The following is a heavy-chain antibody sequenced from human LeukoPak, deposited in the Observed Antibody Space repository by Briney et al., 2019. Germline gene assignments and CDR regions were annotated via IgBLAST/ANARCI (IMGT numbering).Heavy chain of an antibody. CDR3: ARTPNRYCSGGSCYWFWFDP. J-gene: IGHJ5*02. D-gene: IGHD2-15*01. CDR1: GGSFSGYY. CDR2: INHSGST. V-gene: IGHV4-34*01. Sequence: SETLSLTCAVYGGSFSGYYWSWIRQPPGKGLEWIGEINHSGSTNYNPSLKSRVTISVDTSKNQFSLKLSSVTAADTAVYYCARTPNRYCSGGSCYWFWFDPWGQGTLVTVSS.